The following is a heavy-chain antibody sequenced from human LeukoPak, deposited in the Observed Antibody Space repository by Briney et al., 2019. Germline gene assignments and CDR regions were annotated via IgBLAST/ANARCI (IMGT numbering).Heavy chain of an antibody. CDR1: GFTFSSYA. V-gene: IGHV3-23*01. Sequence: GGSLRLSCAASGFTFSSYAMSWVRQAPGKGLEWVSVISGSAGSTYYTDSVKGRFTISRDNSKNTLYLQMDSLRAEDTAVYYCAKEVGPMDVWGKGTTVTVSS. CDR3: AKEVGPMDV. D-gene: IGHD2-15*01. J-gene: IGHJ6*04. CDR2: ISGSAGST.